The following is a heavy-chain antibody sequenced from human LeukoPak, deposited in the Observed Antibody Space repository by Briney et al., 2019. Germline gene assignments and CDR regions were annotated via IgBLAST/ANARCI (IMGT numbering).Heavy chain of an antibody. V-gene: IGHV3-23*01. D-gene: IGHD6-13*01. Sequence: PGGSLRLSRAASGFTFSNCAMSWVRQAPGKGLEWVSGVSGSGDSTYYADSVKGRFTISRDNSKNTLYLQMNSLRAEDTAVYYCAREIAAAGVFGDDAFDIWGQGTMVTVSS. CDR2: VSGSGDST. CDR1: GFTFSNCA. CDR3: AREIAAAGVFGDDAFDI. J-gene: IGHJ3*02.